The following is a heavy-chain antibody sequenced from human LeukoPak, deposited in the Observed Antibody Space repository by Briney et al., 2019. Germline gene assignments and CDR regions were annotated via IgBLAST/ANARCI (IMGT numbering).Heavy chain of an antibody. V-gene: IGHV3-23*01. D-gene: IGHD1-26*01. CDR1: GFPFRSYA. CDR3: AKDWDS. J-gene: IGHJ4*02. CDR2: ISGSGGGGT. Sequence: GGSLRLSCVASGFPFRSYAMNWVRQAPGKVLEWVSVISGSGGGGTYYADSVKGRFTISRDNSKNTLYLEMNSLRADDTAVYYCAKDWDSWGQGTLVTVSS.